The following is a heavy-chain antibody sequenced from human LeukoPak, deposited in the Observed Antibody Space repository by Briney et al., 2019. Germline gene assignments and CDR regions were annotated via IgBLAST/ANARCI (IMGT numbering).Heavy chain of an antibody. V-gene: IGHV4-59*08. J-gene: IGHJ4*02. CDR3: ARVYSSSWVFDY. CDR1: GGSISSYY. D-gene: IGHD6-13*01. CDR2: IYYSGST. Sequence: SETLSLTCTVSGGSISSYYWSWIRQPPGKGLEWIGYIYYSGSTNYNPSLKSRVTISVDTSKNQFSLKLSSVTAADTAVYYCARVYSSSWVFDYWGQGTLVTVSS.